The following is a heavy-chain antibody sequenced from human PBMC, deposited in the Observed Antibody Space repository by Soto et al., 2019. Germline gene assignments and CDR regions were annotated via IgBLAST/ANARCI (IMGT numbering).Heavy chain of an antibody. V-gene: IGHV3-53*01. CDR2: ISADGTT. Sequence: GGSLRLSCAASGFIVSGSSVSWVRQAPGKGLDWVSLISADGTTHYTDSVKGRFTISRGTSKNTVSLQMNSLRAEDTALYFCARDNVVLGAPFENWGQGTLVTVSS. J-gene: IGHJ4*02. D-gene: IGHD3-16*01. CDR1: GFIVSGSS. CDR3: ARDNVVLGAPFEN.